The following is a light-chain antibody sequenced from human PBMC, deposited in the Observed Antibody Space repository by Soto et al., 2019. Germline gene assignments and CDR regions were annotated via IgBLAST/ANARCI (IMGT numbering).Light chain of an antibody. CDR2: AAS. Sequence: APQMTQSPSPLSASVGDRVTIAFRASQGIRTELGWYQQKPGEAPKLLIYAASTLQSGVTSRFSGSGSGTDFTLTISSLQPEEFATYYGLQDYDYPRTFGQGTKVEMK. CDR1: QGIRTE. CDR3: LQDYDYPRT. J-gene: IGKJ1*01. V-gene: IGKV1-6*01.